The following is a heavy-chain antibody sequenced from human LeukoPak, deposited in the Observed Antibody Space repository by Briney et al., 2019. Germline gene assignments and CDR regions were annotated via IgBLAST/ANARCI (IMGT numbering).Heavy chain of an antibody. CDR3: AKDRGSTSFWWFDP. CDR1: GFTFSSYG. V-gene: IGHV3-30*02. CDR2: IRYDGSNK. Sequence: GGSLRLSCAASGFTFSSYGTHWVRQAPGKGLEWVAFIRYDGSNKYYADSVKGRFTISRDNSKNTLYLQMNSLRAEDTAVYYCAKDRGSTSFWWFDPWGQGTLVTVSS. D-gene: IGHD2-2*01. J-gene: IGHJ5*02.